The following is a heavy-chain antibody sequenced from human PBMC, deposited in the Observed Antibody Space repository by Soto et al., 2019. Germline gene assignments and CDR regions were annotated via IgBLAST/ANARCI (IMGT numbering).Heavy chain of an antibody. D-gene: IGHD6-25*01. CDR2: IYSGGST. CDR1: GFTVSSNY. J-gene: IGHJ5*02. V-gene: IGHV3-53*01. CDR3: AREGSQRGFDP. Sequence: EVQLVESGGGLIQPGGSLRLSCAASGFTVSSNYMSWVRQAPGKGLEWVSVIYSGGSTYYADSVKGRFTISRDNSNDTLYLQMNSLRAADTGVYYCAREGSQRGFDPWGQGTLVTVSS.